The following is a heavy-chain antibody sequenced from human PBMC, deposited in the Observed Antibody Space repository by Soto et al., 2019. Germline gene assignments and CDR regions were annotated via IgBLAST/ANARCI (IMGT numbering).Heavy chain of an antibody. CDR3: GAGQYFSGH. V-gene: IGHV3-30*03. CDR1: GFTFSSYG. CDR2: ISYDGSDK. D-gene: IGHD6-13*01. J-gene: IGHJ4*02. Sequence: QVQLVESGGGVVQPGRSLRLSCAASGFTFSSYGMHWVRQAPGKGLEWVALISYDGSDKYYAHSVKGRFTISRDNSKNTLYLQMNSLRVEDTAVYYCGAGQYFSGHWGQGTLVTVSS.